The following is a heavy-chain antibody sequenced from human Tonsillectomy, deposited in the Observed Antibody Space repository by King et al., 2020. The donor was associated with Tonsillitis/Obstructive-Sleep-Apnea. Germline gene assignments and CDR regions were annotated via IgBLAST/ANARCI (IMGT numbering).Heavy chain of an antibody. J-gene: IGHJ4*02. Sequence: QLQESGPGLVKPSQTLSLTCTVSGGSISSGGYYWSWIRQHPGKGLEWIGYIYYSGSTYYNPSLKSRVTISVDTSKNQFSLKLSSVTAADTAVYYCARVPPMITFGGVIVSDPYFDYWGQGTLVTVSS. CDR2: IYYSGST. V-gene: IGHV4-31*03. CDR3: ARVPPMITFGGVIVSDPYFDY. D-gene: IGHD3-16*02. CDR1: GGSISSGGYY.